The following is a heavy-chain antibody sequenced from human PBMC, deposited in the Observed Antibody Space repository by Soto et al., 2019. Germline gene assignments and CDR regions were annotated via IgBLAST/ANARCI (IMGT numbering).Heavy chain of an antibody. J-gene: IGHJ4*02. Sequence: EVQLVESGGGLVQPGGSLRLSCAASGFALRSYWMTWVRQAPGKGLEWVANIKQDGSDKYYVDSVKGRFTISRDSAENTLYLQMNSLSAEDTAVYYCARGGQSGTGDYWGQGTLVTVSS. CDR1: GFALRSYW. CDR2: IKQDGSDK. CDR3: ARGGQSGTGDY. V-gene: IGHV3-7*01. D-gene: IGHD1-7*01.